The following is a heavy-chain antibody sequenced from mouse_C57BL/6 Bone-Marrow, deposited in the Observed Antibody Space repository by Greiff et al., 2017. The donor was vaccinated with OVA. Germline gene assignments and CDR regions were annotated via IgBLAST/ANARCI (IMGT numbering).Heavy chain of an antibody. CDR2: IDPSDSYT. Sequence: VQLQQPGAELVKPGASVKLSCKASGYTFTSYWMPWVKQRPGQGLEWIGEIDPSDSYTNYNQKFKGKATLTVDTSSSTAYMQLSSLTSEDSAVYYCARGWLLPFAYWGQGALVTVSA. V-gene: IGHV1-50*01. J-gene: IGHJ3*01. D-gene: IGHD2-3*01. CDR1: GYTFTSYW. CDR3: ARGWLLPFAY.